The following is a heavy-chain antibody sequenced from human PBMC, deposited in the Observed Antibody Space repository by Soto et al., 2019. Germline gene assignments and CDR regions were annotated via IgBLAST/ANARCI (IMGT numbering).Heavy chain of an antibody. D-gene: IGHD6-6*01. CDR3: ARRARPDFYYMDV. J-gene: IGHJ6*03. Sequence: EVQLAESGGGLDQPGGSLRLSCAASGFTLSGYAMDWVRQAPGKGLEYVSGISSNGVGTYYANSVQGRFTISRDNSKNTVYLQMGSLRTEDMAVYYCARRARPDFYYMDVWGKGTTVTVSS. V-gene: IGHV3-64*01. CDR1: GFTLSGYA. CDR2: ISSNGVGT.